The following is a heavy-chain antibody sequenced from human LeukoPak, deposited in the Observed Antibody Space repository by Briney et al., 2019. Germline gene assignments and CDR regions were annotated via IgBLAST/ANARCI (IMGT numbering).Heavy chain of an antibody. D-gene: IGHD3-22*01. CDR2: INSRSSSI. Sequence: PGGSLRLSCAASGFXFNTYTMSWVRQAPGKGLEWVSSINSRSSSIYYADSVKGRFTISRDNAKNTLYLQMNSLRAEDTAVYYCTRGYYYDSSGRRIFDYWGQGTLVTVSS. CDR3: TRGYYYDSSGRRIFDY. CDR1: GFXFNTYT. J-gene: IGHJ4*02. V-gene: IGHV3-21*01.